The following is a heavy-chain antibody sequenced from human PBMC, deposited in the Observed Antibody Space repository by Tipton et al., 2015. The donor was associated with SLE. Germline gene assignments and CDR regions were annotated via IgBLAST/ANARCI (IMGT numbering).Heavy chain of an antibody. V-gene: IGHV4-31*03. CDR1: CGSISSGGYY. CDR3: ASEAPRPPKSPRWYMDV. CDR2: IYYSGST. D-gene: IGHD4-23*01. Sequence: TLSLTCTVSCGSISSGGYYWSWIRQHPGKGLGWIGYIYYSGSTYYNPSLKSRVTISVDTAKNQFSLKLSSVTAADTAVYYCASEAPRPPKSPRWYMDVWGKGTTVTVSS. J-gene: IGHJ6*03.